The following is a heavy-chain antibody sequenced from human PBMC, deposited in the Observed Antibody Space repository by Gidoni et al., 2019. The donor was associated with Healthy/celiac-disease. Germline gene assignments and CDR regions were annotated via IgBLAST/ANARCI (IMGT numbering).Heavy chain of an antibody. D-gene: IGHD3-10*01. CDR2: IRSKANSYST. CDR3: TRNKDGSGSWGHYYYYYGMDV. V-gene: IGHV3-73*01. CDR1: GLTFSGSA. J-gene: IGHJ6*02. Sequence: EVQLVESGGGWVQAGGSLQLACAASGLTFSGSARHWVGRAAGKGLECVVLIRSKANSYSTAYAASVKGRFTISREDSKNTAYLQMNSLRTEDTAVYYCTRNKDGSGSWGHYYYYYGMDVWGQGTTVTVSS.